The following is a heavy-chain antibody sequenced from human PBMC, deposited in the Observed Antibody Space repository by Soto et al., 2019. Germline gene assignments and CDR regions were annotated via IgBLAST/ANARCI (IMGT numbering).Heavy chain of an antibody. V-gene: IGHV3-48*02. Sequence: PXECLTLSCAASGFTFSSYSVNWVRQAPGKGLEWISYISTTSSSIYYADSVKGRFTISRDNAKNSLFLQMNSLRDEDTAVYYCARKGVAFDYWGQGALVTVSS. CDR1: GFTFSSYS. D-gene: IGHD3-3*01. CDR2: ISTTSSSI. CDR3: ARKGVAFDY. J-gene: IGHJ4*02.